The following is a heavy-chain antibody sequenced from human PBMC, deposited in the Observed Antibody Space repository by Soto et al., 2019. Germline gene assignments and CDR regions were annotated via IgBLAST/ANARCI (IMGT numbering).Heavy chain of an antibody. Sequence: PSETLSLTCTVSGGSISSYYWSWIRQPPGKGLEWIGYIYYSGSTNYNPSLKSRVTISVDTSKNQFSLKLSSVTAVDTAVYYCARGTMMECYFDYWGQGTLVTVSS. CDR3: ARGTMMECYFDY. CDR2: IYYSGST. J-gene: IGHJ4*02. CDR1: GGSISSYY. D-gene: IGHD3-22*01. V-gene: IGHV4-59*01.